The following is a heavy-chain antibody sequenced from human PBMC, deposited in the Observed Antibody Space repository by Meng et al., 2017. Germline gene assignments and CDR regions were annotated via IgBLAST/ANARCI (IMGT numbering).Heavy chain of an antibody. CDR3: ARDRSDQQLVVSDAFDI. CDR1: GGSISSSSYY. D-gene: IGHD6-13*01. CDR2: IYYSGST. J-gene: IGHJ3*02. V-gene: IGHV4-39*07. Sequence: GSLRLSCTVSGGSISSSSYYWGWIRQPPGKGLEWIGSIYYSGSTYCNPSLKSRVTISVDTSKNQFSLKLSSVTAADTAVYYCARDRSDQQLVVSDAFDIWGQGTMVTVSS.